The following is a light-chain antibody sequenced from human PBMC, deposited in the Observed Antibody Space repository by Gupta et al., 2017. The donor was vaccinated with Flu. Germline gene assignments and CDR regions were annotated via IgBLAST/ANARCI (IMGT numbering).Light chain of an antibody. Sequence: GVNSVNWYQQLPGTSPKLLIFSSDQRPSGAPDQFSGSKSGTSAFLAISGLQSEDEADYYCAAWDDSLNVYVFGTGTKVNVL. J-gene: IGLJ1*01. CDR2: SSD. V-gene: IGLV1-44*01. CDR3: AAWDDSLNVYV. CDR1: GVNS.